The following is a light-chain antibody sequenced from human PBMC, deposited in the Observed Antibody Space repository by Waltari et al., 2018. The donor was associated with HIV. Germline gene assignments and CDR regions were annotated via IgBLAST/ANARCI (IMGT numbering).Light chain of an antibody. CDR2: RSN. Sequence: QSVLTQPPSASGTPGQRVTISCSGSSPNIGSNYVYWYQQLPGTAPKLLIYRSNQRPSGVPDRFSGSKSGTSASRAISGLRSEDEADYYCAAWDDSLSGPVFGGGTKLTVL. CDR1: SPNIGSNY. J-gene: IGLJ3*02. V-gene: IGLV1-47*01. CDR3: AAWDDSLSGPV.